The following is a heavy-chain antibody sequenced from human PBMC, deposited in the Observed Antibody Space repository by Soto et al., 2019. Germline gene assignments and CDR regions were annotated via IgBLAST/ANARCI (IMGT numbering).Heavy chain of an antibody. D-gene: IGHD6-13*01. CDR2: IYPGDSDT. V-gene: IGHV5-51*01. Sequence: PGESLKISCKGSGYSFTSYWIGWVRQMPGKGLEWMGIIYPGDSDTRYSPSFQGQVTISADKSISTAYLQWSSLKASDTAMYYCTRTSAAGKNYYGXDVWGQGTTVTVSS. J-gene: IGHJ6*02. CDR1: GYSFTSYW. CDR3: TRTSAAGKNYYGXDV.